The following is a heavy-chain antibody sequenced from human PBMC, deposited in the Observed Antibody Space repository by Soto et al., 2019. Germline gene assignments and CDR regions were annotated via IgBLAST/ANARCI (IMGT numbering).Heavy chain of an antibody. J-gene: IGHJ6*02. CDR2: IYYSGST. CDR3: SRDLVSTTRYYGMDV. Sequence: SETLSLTCTVSGGSISSGGYYWSWIRQHPGKGLEWIGYIYYSGSTYYNPSLKSRVTISVDTSKNQFSLKLSSVTAADTAVYYCSRDLVSTTRYYGMDVWGQGTTVTVSS. V-gene: IGHV4-31*03. CDR1: GGSISSGGYY. D-gene: IGHD4-17*01.